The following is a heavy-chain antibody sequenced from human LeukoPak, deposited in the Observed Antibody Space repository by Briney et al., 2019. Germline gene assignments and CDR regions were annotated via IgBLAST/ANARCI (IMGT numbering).Heavy chain of an antibody. CDR1: GFTFSSYA. J-gene: IGHJ4*02. V-gene: IGHV3-23*01. Sequence: GGSLRLSCAASGFTFSSYAMSWVRQAPGKGLEWVSAISGSGGSTYYADSVKGRFTISRDNSKNTLYLQMNSLRAEDTAVYYCAKDPHGPVVTPHYFDYWGQGTLVTVSS. D-gene: IGHD4-23*01. CDR3: AKDPHGPVVTPHYFDY. CDR2: ISGSGGST.